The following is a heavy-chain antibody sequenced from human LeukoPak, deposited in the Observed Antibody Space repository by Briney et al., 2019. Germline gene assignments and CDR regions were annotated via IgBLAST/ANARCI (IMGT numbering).Heavy chain of an antibody. CDR1: GGSISSYY. CDR3: ARNHLNCTEGVCYTHCDY. D-gene: IGHD2-8*01. CDR2: IYYSGSP. V-gene: IGHV4-59*01. Sequence: PSETLSLTCTVSGGSISSYYWSWIRQPPGKGLEWIGYIYYSGSPNCNPSLKTRVPISVDTPKNQFSLRLSSVTAADPAVYYCARNHLNCTEGVCYTHCDYRGQGALGTVSS. J-gene: IGHJ4*01.